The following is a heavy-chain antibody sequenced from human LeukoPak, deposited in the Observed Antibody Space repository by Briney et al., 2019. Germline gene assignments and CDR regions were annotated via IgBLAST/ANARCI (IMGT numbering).Heavy chain of an antibody. CDR1: GGSISRYH. CDR2: IWYSGTT. V-gene: IGHV4-59*01. D-gene: IGHD3-10*01. J-gene: IGHJ4*02. Sequence: PSETLSLTCTVSGGSISRYHWSWIRQPPEKGLEWIGYIWYSGTTNYNPSLKSRVTMSVDTSKNHFSLRLSSVTAADTAIYYCVRTISDGSGDYWGQGILVTV. CDR3: VRTISDGSGDY.